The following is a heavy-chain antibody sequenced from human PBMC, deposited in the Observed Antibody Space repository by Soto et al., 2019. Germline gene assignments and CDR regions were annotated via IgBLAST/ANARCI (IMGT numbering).Heavy chain of an antibody. CDR1: GFTFSTYA. V-gene: IGHV3-23*01. CDR2: IRGSDGKT. D-gene: IGHD2-8*02. Sequence: EVQLLESGGGLVQPGGSLRLSCTASGFTFSTYAMTWVRQAPGKGLEWVSTIRGSDGKTYYADSVRGRFTISRDNSKDTLYLQMNSLTAEDTATYYCTKDWTGNTCPCMDVWGQGTTVTVSS. CDR3: TKDWTGNTCPCMDV. J-gene: IGHJ6*02.